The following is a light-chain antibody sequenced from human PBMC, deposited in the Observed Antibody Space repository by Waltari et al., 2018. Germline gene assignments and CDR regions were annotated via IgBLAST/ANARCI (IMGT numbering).Light chain of an antibody. CDR3: MQYVQMPGT. CDR2: LAS. Sequence: IVMTQSPFSLPDPPGESASISCRSSQSLLYRNGYSSLDWFLQKLGPSTQLLIFLASNSASGVPHKFSGSGSGAAFTLKIIRVEAEDVVVYYCMQYVQMPGTFGEGTRLEIK. CDR1: QSLLYRNGYSS. J-gene: IGKJ4*01. V-gene: IGKV2-28*01.